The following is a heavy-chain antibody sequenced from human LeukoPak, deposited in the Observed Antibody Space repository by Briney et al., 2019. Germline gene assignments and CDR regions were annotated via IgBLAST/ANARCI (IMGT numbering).Heavy chain of an antibody. CDR3: ARLGADYGSGSYEFDY. CDR1: GYRFTSYW. V-gene: IGHV5-51*01. J-gene: IGHJ4*02. D-gene: IGHD3-10*01. CDR2: IYPGDSDT. Sequence: GESLKISCKGSGYRFTSYWIGWVRQMPGKGMEWMGIIYPGDSDTRYSPSFQGQVTISADKSISTAYLQRSSLKASDTAMYYCARLGADYGSGSYEFDYWGQGTLVTVSS.